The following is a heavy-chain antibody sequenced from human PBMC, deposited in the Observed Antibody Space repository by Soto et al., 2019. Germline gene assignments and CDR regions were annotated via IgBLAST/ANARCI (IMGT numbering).Heavy chain of an antibody. V-gene: IGHV3-66*01. J-gene: IGHJ1*01. D-gene: IGHD6-19*01. CDR3: ARDRIAVAGNPEYFQH. CDR1: GFTVSSNY. CDR2: IYSGGST. Sequence: EVQLVESGGGLVQPGGSLRLYWAASGFTVSSNYMSWVRQAPGKGLEWVSVIYSGGSTYYADSVKGRFTISRDNSKNTLYLQMNSLRAEDTAVYYCARDRIAVAGNPEYFQHWGQGTLVTVSS.